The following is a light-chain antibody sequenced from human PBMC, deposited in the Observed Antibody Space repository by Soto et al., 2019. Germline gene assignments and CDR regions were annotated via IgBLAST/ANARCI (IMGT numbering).Light chain of an antibody. Sequence: QSALTQSPSVSGAPGQRVSISCTGTSSNIGAGFDVHWYQQLPATAPELLIYGNNNRPSGVPGRFSGSKSGTSASLAITGLQAEDEADYYCQSYDTSLSGGSVFGTGTKLTVL. J-gene: IGLJ1*01. V-gene: IGLV1-40*01. CDR2: GNN. CDR3: QSYDTSLSGGSV. CDR1: SSNIGAGFD.